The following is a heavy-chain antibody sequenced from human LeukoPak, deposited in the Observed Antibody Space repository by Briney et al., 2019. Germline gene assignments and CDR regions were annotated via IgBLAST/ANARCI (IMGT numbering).Heavy chain of an antibody. J-gene: IGHJ4*02. V-gene: IGHV1-2*02. Sequence: ASVKVSCKASGYTFTGYYMHWVRQAPGQGLEWMGWINPNSGGTNYAQKFQGRVTMTRDTSISTAFMELSRLRSDDTAVYYCARELLVTTQPFDYWGQGTLVTVSS. CDR1: GYTFTGYY. CDR2: INPNSGGT. CDR3: ARELLVTTQPFDY. D-gene: IGHD4-11*01.